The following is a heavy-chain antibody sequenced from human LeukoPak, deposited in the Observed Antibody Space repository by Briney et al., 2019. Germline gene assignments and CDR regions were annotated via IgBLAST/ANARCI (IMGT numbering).Heavy chain of an antibody. D-gene: IGHD6-19*01. V-gene: IGHV3-30-3*01. CDR3: ARGILWLDPSAPDY. J-gene: IGHJ4*02. CDR2: ISYDGSNK. Sequence: GESLRLSCAASGFTFSSYAMHWVRQAPGKGLEWVAVISYDGSNKYYADSVKGRFTISRDNSKNTLYLQMNSLRAEDTAVYYCARGILWLDPSAPDYWGQGTLVTVSS. CDR1: GFTFSSYA.